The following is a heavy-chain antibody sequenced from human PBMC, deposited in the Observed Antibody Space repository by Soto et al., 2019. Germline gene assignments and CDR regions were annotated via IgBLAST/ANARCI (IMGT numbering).Heavy chain of an antibody. CDR2: ISAYNGNT. CDR3: ARQSDLLRFWRKSYYYGMDV. CDR1: GYTFTSYG. Sequence: GASVKVSCKASGYTFTSYGISWVRQAPGQGLEWMGWISAYNGNTNYAQKLQGRVTMTTDTSTSTAYMELRSLRSDDTAVYYCARQSDLLRFWRKSYYYGMDVWGQGTTVTVSS. D-gene: IGHD3-3*01. J-gene: IGHJ6*02. V-gene: IGHV1-18*04.